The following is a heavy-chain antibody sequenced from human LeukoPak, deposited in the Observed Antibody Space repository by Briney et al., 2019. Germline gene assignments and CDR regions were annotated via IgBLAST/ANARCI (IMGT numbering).Heavy chain of an antibody. J-gene: IGHJ4*02. V-gene: IGHV3-7*01. D-gene: IGHD3-3*01. CDR1: GFTFSSYW. CDR2: IKQDGSEK. Sequence: GGSLRLSCAASGFTFSSYWMSWVRQAPGKGLEWVANIKQDGSEKYYVDSVKGRFTISRDNAKNSLYLQVDSLRAEDRAVYYCAREQIFGVVIVKSYFDFWGQGTLVTVSS. CDR3: AREQIFGVVIVKSYFDF.